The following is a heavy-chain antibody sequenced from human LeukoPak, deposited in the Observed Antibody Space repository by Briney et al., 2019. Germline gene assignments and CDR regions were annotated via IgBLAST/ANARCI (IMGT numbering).Heavy chain of an antibody. Sequence: GSVKVSCKASGYTSTSYGISWVRQAPGQGLERMGWISAYNGHTNYAQTLQGRVTMTTDTSTSTAYMELRSLRSDDTAVYYCARSYDGGNSGHYWGEGTLVTVSS. CDR2: ISAYNGHT. J-gene: IGHJ4*02. D-gene: IGHD4-23*01. CDR3: ARSYDGGNSGHY. CDR1: GYTSTSYG. V-gene: IGHV1-18*01.